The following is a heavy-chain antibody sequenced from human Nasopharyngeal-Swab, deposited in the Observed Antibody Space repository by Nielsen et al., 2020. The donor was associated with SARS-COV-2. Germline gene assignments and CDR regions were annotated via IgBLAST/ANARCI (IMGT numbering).Heavy chain of an antibody. D-gene: IGHD3-3*01. CDR1: GFTFSSYE. CDR2: ISSRGNTI. CDR3: ARGYDFRSGSNAFDI. J-gene: IGHJ3*02. V-gene: IGHV3-48*03. Sequence: GESLKISCVASGFTFSSYEMNWVRQAPGKGLEWIAYISSRGNTIYYADSVKGRFTISRDNAKNSLFLQMNSLRAEDTAVYYCARGYDFRSGSNAFDIWGQGTMVTVSS.